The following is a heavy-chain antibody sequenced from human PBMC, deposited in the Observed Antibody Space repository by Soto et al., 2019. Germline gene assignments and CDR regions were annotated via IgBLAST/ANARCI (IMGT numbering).Heavy chain of an antibody. V-gene: IGHV1-46*01. D-gene: IGHD3-22*01. CDR1: GYTFTSYY. CDR3: ARALQEMNAVDSSGYYPIDY. Sequence: GASVKVSCKASGYTFTSYYMHWVRQAPGQGLEWMGIINPSGGSTSYAQKFQGRVTMTRDTSTSTVYMELSSLRSEDTAVYYCARALQEMNAVDSSGYYPIDYWGQGTLVTVSS. J-gene: IGHJ4*02. CDR2: INPSGGST.